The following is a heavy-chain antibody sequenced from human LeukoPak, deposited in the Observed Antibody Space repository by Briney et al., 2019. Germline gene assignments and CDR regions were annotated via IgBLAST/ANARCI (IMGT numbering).Heavy chain of an antibody. CDR2: IWYDGSNK. CDR1: GFTFSSYG. Sequence: PGGSLRLTCAASGFTFSSYGMHWVRQAPGKGLEWVAVIWYDGSNKYYADSVKGRFTISRDNSKNTLYLQMNSLRAEDTAVYYCARDLAVRSSSSLDYWGQGTLVTVSS. J-gene: IGHJ4*02. CDR3: ARDLAVRSSSSLDY. V-gene: IGHV3-33*01. D-gene: IGHD6-13*01.